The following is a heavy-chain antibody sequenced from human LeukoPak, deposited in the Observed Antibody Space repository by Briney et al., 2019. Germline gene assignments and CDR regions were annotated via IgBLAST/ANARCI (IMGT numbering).Heavy chain of an antibody. CDR3: ARDRWNDVPFDY. D-gene: IGHD1-1*01. J-gene: IGHJ4*02. V-gene: IGHV4-39*07. CDR2: IFYRGST. CDR1: GGSIRTSRYQ. Sequence: SETLSLTCNVSGGSIRTSRYQWGWICQPPGKGLEWIGNIFYRGSTYYNPSLRSRVTISVDTSKNQFSLKLTSVTAADTAVYYCARDRWNDVPFDYWGQGTLVTVSS.